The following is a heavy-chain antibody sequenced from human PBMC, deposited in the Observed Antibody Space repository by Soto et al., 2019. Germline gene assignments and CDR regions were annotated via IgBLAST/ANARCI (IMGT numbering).Heavy chain of an antibody. V-gene: IGHV4-30-4*01. D-gene: IGHD3-3*01. Sequence: TLSLTCTVSGGSISSGDYYGSGIRQPPGKGLEWIGYIYYSGSTYYNPSLKSRVTISVDTSKNQFSLKLSSVTAADTAVYYCARNKYYDFWSGYHPVRLYYYGMEVWGQGTTVTVSS. CDR2: IYYSGST. CDR3: ARNKYYDFWSGYHPVRLYYYGMEV. J-gene: IGHJ6*02. CDR1: GGSISSGDYY.